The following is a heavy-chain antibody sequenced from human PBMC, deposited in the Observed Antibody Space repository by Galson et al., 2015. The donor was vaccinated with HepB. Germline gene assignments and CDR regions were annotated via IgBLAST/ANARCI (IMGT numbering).Heavy chain of an antibody. J-gene: IGHJ4*02. V-gene: IGHV1-8*02. Sequence: SVKVSCKASGYTFTGYYMHWVRQAPGQGLEWMGWINPNSGNTGYAQKFQGRVTMTRNTSISTAYMELSSLRSEDTAVYYCARGRYYYDSSGYYYVWGQGTLVTVSS. CDR2: INPNSGNT. D-gene: IGHD3-22*01. CDR3: ARGRYYYDSSGYYYV. CDR1: GYTFTGYY.